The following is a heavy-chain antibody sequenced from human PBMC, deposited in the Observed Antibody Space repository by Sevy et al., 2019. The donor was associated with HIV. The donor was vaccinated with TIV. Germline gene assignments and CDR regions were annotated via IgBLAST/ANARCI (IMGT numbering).Heavy chain of an antibody. D-gene: IGHD7-27*01. CDR2: ISGLSNYI. J-gene: IGHJ3*01. V-gene: IGHV3-21*01. CDR3: ARTPGAYDAFDL. CDR1: GFTFSSYS. Sequence: GGSLRLSCAASGFTFSSYSMNWVRQAPGTGLEGVSSISGLSNYIYYADSLKGRFTISRDNAKNSLYLQMNSLRAEDTAVYYCARTPGAYDAFDLWGQGTMVTVSS.